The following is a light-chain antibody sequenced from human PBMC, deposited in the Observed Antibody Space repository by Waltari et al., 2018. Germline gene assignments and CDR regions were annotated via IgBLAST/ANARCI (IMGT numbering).Light chain of an antibody. J-gene: IGKJ4*01. CDR2: WAS. CDR3: QQYYRSPSLT. Sequence: DIVMTQSPDCLAVPLGERATINCKSNQSLLFSSNNKNHLAWYQQKTGQPPKLLIYWASTRESGVPDRFSVSGSGTDFTLTITSLQTEDVAVYYCQQYYRSPSLTFGGGTKVEIK. V-gene: IGKV4-1*01. CDR1: QSLLFSSNNKNH.